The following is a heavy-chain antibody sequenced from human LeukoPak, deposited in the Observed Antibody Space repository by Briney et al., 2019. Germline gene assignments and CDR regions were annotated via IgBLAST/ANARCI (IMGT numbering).Heavy chain of an antibody. J-gene: IGHJ4*02. V-gene: IGHV1-69*05. D-gene: IGHD3-22*01. CDR3: ARVSHQGDYYDHDY. CDR1: GGTFSSYA. CDR2: IIPIFCTA. Sequence: ASVKVSCKASGGTFSSYAISWVRQAPGQGLEWMGRIIPIFCTANYAQKFQGRVTITTDESTSTDYMELSSLRSEDTAVYYCARVSHQGDYYDHDYWGQGTLVTVSS.